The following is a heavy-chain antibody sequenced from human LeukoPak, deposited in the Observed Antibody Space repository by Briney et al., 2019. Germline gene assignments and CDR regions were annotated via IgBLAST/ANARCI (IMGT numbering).Heavy chain of an antibody. CDR1: GFSFSSYW. Sequence: GGSLRLSCAASGFSFSSYWMHWVRQAPGKGLVWVSRVNTDGSSTSYADSVKGRFTISRDNAKNSLYLQMNSLRAEDTAVYYCARESGRDGYNSQLFDYWGQGTLVTVSS. D-gene: IGHD5-24*01. CDR3: ARESGRDGYNSQLFDY. J-gene: IGHJ4*02. V-gene: IGHV3-74*01. CDR2: VNTDGSST.